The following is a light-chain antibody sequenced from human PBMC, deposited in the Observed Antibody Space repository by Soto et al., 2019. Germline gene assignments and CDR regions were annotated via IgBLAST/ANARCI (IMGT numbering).Light chain of an antibody. J-gene: IGKJ5*01. Sequence: DIVLTQSPATLSLSPGERATLSCRASQSVSSYLAWYQQKPVQAPRLLIYDASNRDTGIPARFSGSGSGTDFTLTISSQEPDDAAVYYCQQRSNRPTVGQGTQLEI. CDR2: DAS. CDR1: QSVSSY. V-gene: IGKV3-11*01. CDR3: QQRSNRPT.